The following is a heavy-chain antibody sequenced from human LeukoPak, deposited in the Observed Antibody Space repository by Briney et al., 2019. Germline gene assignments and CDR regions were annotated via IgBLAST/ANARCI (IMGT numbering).Heavy chain of an antibody. J-gene: IGHJ4*02. Sequence: ASVKVSCKASGYTFTSYYMHWVRQAPGQGLEWMGIINPSGGSTSYAQKFQGRVTMTRDTSISTAYMELSRLRSDDTAVYYCARATGSYGDYDYWGQGTLVTVSS. CDR3: ARATGSYGDYDY. CDR1: GYTFTSYY. D-gene: IGHD4-17*01. V-gene: IGHV1-46*01. CDR2: INPSGGST.